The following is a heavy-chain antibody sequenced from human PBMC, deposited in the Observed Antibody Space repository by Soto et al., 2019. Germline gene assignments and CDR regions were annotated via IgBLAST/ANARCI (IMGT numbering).Heavy chain of an antibody. D-gene: IGHD2-15*01. J-gene: IGHJ4*02. V-gene: IGHV5-51*01. CDR3: ARKTPTDDFDY. Sequence: GESLKISCKGSGYSFTSYCIGCERQMPGKGLEWMGIIYPGDSDTRYSPSFQGQVTISADKSISTAYPQWSSLKASDTAMYYCARKTPTDDFDYWGQGTLVTVSS. CDR2: IYPGDSDT. CDR1: GYSFTSYC.